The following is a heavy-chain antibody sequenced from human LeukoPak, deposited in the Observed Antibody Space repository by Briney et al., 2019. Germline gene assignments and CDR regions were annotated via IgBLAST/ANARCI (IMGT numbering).Heavy chain of an antibody. Sequence: SETLSLTCTVSGASFSSYYWSWIRQPPGKGLEWIGYIYFSGSTTYTPSLKSRVTISVDTSKNQFSLKLSSVTTADTAVYYCARGHLTPTLFDYWGQGTLVTVSS. V-gene: IGHV4-59*01. CDR3: ARGHLTPTLFDY. J-gene: IGHJ4*02. CDR2: IYFSGST. CDR1: GASFSSYY.